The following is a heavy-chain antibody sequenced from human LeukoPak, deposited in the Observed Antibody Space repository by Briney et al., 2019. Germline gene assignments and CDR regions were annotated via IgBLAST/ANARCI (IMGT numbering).Heavy chain of an antibody. CDR1: GFNSEDHA. Sequence: GGSLRLSCVVSGFNSEDHAMHWVRQAPGKGLEWVSTIYTGGNTYYAASVKGRFTISRDFSKNTVFLHMNSLRAEDTAMYYCARGDDSGYYDYFDYWGQGALVTVSS. J-gene: IGHJ4*02. CDR2: IYTGGNT. V-gene: IGHV3-53*01. D-gene: IGHD3-22*01. CDR3: ARGDDSGYYDYFDY.